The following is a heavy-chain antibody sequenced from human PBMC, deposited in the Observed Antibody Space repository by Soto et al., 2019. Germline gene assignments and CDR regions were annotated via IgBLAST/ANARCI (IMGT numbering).Heavy chain of an antibody. CDR2: MNPNSGNT. V-gene: IGHV1-8*01. Sequence: ASVKVSCKASGYTFTSYDINWVRQATGQGLEWMGWMNPNSGNTGYAQKFQGRVTMTRNTSISTAYMELSSLRSEDTAVYYCARGLEDRITIFGVVIKGDWFDPWGQGTLVTVSS. CDR3: ARGLEDRITIFGVVIKGDWFDP. D-gene: IGHD3-3*01. CDR1: GYTFTSYD. J-gene: IGHJ5*02.